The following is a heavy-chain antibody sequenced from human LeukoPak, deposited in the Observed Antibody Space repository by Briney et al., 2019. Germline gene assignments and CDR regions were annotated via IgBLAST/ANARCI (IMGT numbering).Heavy chain of an antibody. Sequence: GGSLRLSCTASGFTFSSYSMNWVRQAPGMGLEWVSSISSSSSHIYYTDSVKGRFTMSRDNAINSLYLQMNSLRAEHTAIYYCARSIAVGVRPFDIWGHGTTVTVSS. CDR3: ARSIAVGVRPFDI. CDR2: ISSSSSHI. D-gene: IGHD6-19*01. V-gene: IGHV3-21*01. CDR1: GFTFSSYS. J-gene: IGHJ3*02.